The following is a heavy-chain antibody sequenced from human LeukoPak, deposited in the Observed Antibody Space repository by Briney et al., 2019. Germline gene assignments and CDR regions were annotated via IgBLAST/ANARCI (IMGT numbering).Heavy chain of an antibody. V-gene: IGHV1-24*01. CDR1: GYTLTELS. CDR2: FDPEDSET. Sequence: ASVNLSCKVSGYTLTELSMHWVRQAPGKGLEWMGGFDPEDSETIYAQKFQGRVTMTEDTSTDTAYMELSSLRSEDTAVYYCATSIAASGTFTYFVYWGAGTLVTVSS. D-gene: IGHD6-13*01. J-gene: IGHJ4*02. CDR3: ATSIAASGTFTYFVY.